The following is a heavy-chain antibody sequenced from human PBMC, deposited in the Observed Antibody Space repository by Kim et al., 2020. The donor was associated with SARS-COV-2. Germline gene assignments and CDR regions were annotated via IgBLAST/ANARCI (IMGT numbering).Heavy chain of an antibody. Sequence: SETLSLTCAVSGGSISSGGYSWSWIRQPPGKGLEWIGYIYHSGSTYYNPSLKSRVTISVDRSKNQFSLKLSSVTAADTAVYYCARAGSSRGGNWVDPWG. CDR1: GGSISSGGYS. V-gene: IGHV4-30-2*01. CDR3: ARAGSSRGGNWVDP. J-gene: IGHJ5*02. CDR2: IYHSGST. D-gene: IGHD6-6*01.